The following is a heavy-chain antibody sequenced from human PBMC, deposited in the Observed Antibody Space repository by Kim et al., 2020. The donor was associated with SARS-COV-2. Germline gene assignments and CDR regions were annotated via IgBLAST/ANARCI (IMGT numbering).Heavy chain of an antibody. J-gene: IGHJ4*02. V-gene: IGHV3-9*01. D-gene: IGHD6-6*01. CDR3: AKDIGDNSSSF. Sequence: GGSLRLSCAASGFTFEDYAMHWVRQAPGKGLEWVSGISWNSGSIGYADSVKGRFTISRDNAKNSLYLQMNSLRAEDTALYYCAKDIGDNSSSFWGQGTLVTVSS. CDR1: GFTFEDYA. CDR2: ISWNSGSI.